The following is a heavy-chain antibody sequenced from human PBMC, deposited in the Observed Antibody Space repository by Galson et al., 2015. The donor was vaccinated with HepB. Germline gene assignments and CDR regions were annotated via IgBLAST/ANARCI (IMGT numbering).Heavy chain of an antibody. CDR3: TTGEVFYDTSGYYYPRRAFDF. J-gene: IGHJ3*01. CDR1: GFTFSHAW. D-gene: IGHD3-22*01. Sequence: SLRLSCAASGFTFSHAWMTWVRQAPGKELECVGRIRSETDGATIDYAAPVNGRFIISRDDSKNTVYLQMNSLKIEDTALYYCTTGEVFYDTSGYYYPRRAFDFWGQGTMVTVSA. V-gene: IGHV3-15*01. CDR2: IRSETDGATI.